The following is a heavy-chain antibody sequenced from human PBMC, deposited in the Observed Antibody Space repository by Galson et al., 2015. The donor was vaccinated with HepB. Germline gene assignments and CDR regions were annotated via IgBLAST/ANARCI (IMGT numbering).Heavy chain of an antibody. Sequence: SLRLSCAASGFTFSDYYMSWIRQAPGKGLEWVSYISSSSSYTNYADSVKGRFTISRDNAENSLYLQMNSLRAEDTAVYYCARRRRSTAFDIWGQGTMVTVSS. D-gene: IGHD3-10*01. CDR2: ISSSSSYT. J-gene: IGHJ3*02. CDR3: ARRRRSTAFDI. CDR1: GFTFSDYY. V-gene: IGHV3-11*06.